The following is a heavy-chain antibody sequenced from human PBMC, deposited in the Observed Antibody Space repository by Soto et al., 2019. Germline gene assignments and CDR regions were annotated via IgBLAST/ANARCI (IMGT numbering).Heavy chain of an antibody. CDR3: AWVSSVPALYES. CDR2: VSPEGIGT. V-gene: IGHV3-74*01. Sequence: EVQLVESGGGVVQPGGSLRLSCAASGYIFHNYWMHWVRQVPGKEPAWIAHVSPEGIGTEYADSVKGRFTISRDNAKNPLYLQMNSLRADDTAVYYCAWVSSVPALYESWGQGTLVTVSS. J-gene: IGHJ5*02. D-gene: IGHD2-15*01. CDR1: GYIFHNYW.